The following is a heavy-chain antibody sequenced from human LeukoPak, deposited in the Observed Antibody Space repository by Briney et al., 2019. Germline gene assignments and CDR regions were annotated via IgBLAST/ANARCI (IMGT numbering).Heavy chain of an antibody. CDR1: GDSVSSNSAA. D-gene: IGHD5-18*01. J-gene: IGHJ3*02. CDR2: TYYRSKLYN. V-gene: IGHV6-1*01. Sequence: SQTLSLTCAISGDSVSSNSAAWNWIRQSPSRGLEWLGRTYYRSKLYNDYAVSVKSRITINPDTSKNQFSLQLNSVTPEDTAVYYCAREVPDTAMVTFAFDIWGQGTMVTVSS. CDR3: AREVPDTAMVTFAFDI.